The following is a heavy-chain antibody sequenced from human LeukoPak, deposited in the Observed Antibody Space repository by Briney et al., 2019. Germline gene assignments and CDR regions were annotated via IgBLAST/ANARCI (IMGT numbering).Heavy chain of an antibody. J-gene: IGHJ4*02. CDR3: ARNGPYCSSTSCYVDY. CDR1: GFSLSTSGMR. Sequence: SGPALVKPTQTLTLTCTFSGFSLSTSGMRVSWNRQPPGKALEWLARIDWDDDKFYSTSLKTRLTISKDTSKNQVVLTMTNMDPVDTATYYCARNGPYCSSTSCYVDYWGQGTLVTVSS. CDR2: IDWDDDK. D-gene: IGHD2-2*01. V-gene: IGHV2-70*04.